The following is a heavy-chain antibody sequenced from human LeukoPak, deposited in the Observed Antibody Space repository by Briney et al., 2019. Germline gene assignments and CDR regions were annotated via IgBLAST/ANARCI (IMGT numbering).Heavy chain of an antibody. CDR3: ASRTDEYSGGSPRQANYYFDY. CDR1: GGSISSYY. J-gene: IGHJ4*02. CDR2: IYYSGST. V-gene: IGHV4-59*12. Sequence: SETLSLTCTVSGGSISSYYWSWIRQPPGKGLEWIGYIYYSGSTNYNPSLKSRVTISVDTSKNQFSLKLSSVTAADTAVYYCASRTDEYSGGSPRQANYYFDYWGQGTLVTVSS. D-gene: IGHD2-15*01.